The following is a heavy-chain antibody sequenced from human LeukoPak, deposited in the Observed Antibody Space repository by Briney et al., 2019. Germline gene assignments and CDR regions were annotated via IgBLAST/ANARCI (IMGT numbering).Heavy chain of an antibody. J-gene: IGHJ4*02. CDR2: IYYSGST. Sequence: KPSETLSLTCTVSGGSISSYYWSWIRQPPGKGLEWIGYIYYSGSTNYNPSLKSRVTISVDTSKNQFSLKLSSVTAADTAVYYCATSYSSSSVDFDYWGQGTLVTVSS. CDR3: ATSYSSSSVDFDY. D-gene: IGHD6-6*01. CDR1: GGSISSYY. V-gene: IGHV4-59*01.